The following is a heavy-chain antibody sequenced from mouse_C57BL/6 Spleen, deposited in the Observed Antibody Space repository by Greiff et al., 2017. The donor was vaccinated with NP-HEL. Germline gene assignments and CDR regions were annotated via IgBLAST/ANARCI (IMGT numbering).Heavy chain of an antibody. CDR1: GYTFTDYY. V-gene: IGHV1-26*01. Sequence: EVQLQQSGPELVKPGASVKISCKASGYTFTDYYMNWVKQSHGKSLEWIGDINPNNGGTSYNQKFKGKATLTVDKSSSTAYMELRSLTSEDSAVYYCARDYSNYVSYYFDYWGQGTTLTVSS. CDR2: INPNNGGT. J-gene: IGHJ2*01. D-gene: IGHD2-5*01. CDR3: ARDYSNYVSYYFDY.